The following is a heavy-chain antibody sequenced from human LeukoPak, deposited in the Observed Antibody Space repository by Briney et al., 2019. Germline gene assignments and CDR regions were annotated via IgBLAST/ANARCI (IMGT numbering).Heavy chain of an antibody. Sequence: GGSLSLSCAASGVTVSSNYMSWVRQAPAKGLERVCVTYRGSSTSFAVSVTGRFTISRDNSKTTLYLQMNSLRAEDTAVYYCAREREQQAAFDYWGEGTLVTVSS. J-gene: IGHJ4*02. CDR2: TYRGSST. V-gene: IGHV3-66*01. CDR3: AREREQQAAFDY. CDR1: GVTVSSNY. D-gene: IGHD6-13*01.